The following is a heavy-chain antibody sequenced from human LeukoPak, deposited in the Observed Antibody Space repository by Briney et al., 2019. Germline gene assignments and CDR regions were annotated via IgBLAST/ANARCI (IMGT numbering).Heavy chain of an antibody. CDR2: IIPIFGTA. J-gene: IGHJ4*02. Sequence: ASVKVSCKASGGTFSSYAIRWVRQAPGQGLEWMGGIIPIFGTANYAQKFQGRVTITADESTSTAYMELSSLRSEDTAVYYCARTPYDLYYFDYWGQGTLVTVSS. V-gene: IGHV1-69*13. CDR1: GGTFSSYA. D-gene: IGHD3-22*01. CDR3: ARTPYDLYYFDY.